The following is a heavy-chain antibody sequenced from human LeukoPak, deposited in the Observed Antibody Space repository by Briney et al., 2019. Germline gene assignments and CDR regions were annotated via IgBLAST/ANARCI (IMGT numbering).Heavy chain of an antibody. CDR2: ISAYNGNT. J-gene: IGHJ5*02. CDR1: GYTFTSYG. V-gene: IGHV1-18*01. CDR3: ARDDPPWVVPAAIRGFDP. Sequence: ASVTVSCKASGYTFTSYGISWVRQAPGQGLEWMGWISAYNGNTNYAQKLQGRVTMTTDTSTSTAYMELRSLRSDDTAVYYCARDDPPWVVPAAIRGFDPWGQGTLVTVSS. D-gene: IGHD2-2*02.